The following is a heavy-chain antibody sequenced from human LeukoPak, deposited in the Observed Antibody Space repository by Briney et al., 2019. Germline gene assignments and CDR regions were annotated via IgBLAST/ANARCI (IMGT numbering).Heavy chain of an antibody. CDR3: AKDYSDSRVGDVFFEY. Sequence: GGSLSLSCAASGLTFSNYAMSWFRQAPGKGLEWVSGITSGFTPHYADSVKGRFTISRDNSKNTFHLQMNSLRAEDTAVYYCAKDYSDSRVGDVFFEYWGQGTLVTVSS. V-gene: IGHV3-23*01. CDR1: GLTFSNYA. D-gene: IGHD1-26*01. CDR2: ITSGFTP. J-gene: IGHJ4*02.